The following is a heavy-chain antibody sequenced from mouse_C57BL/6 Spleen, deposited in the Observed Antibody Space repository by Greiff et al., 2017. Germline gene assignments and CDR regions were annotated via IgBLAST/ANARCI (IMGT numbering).Heavy chain of an antibody. Sequence: VQLQQSGAELVRPGASVTLSCKASGYTFTDYEMHWVKQTPVHGLEWIGAIDPETGGTAYNQKFKGKAILTADKSSSTAYMALRSLTSEDSAVYCCTRNYLDYWGQGTTLTVAS. CDR3: TRNYLDY. J-gene: IGHJ2*01. V-gene: IGHV1-15*01. CDR2: IDPETGGT. CDR1: GYTFTDYE. D-gene: IGHD1-1*02.